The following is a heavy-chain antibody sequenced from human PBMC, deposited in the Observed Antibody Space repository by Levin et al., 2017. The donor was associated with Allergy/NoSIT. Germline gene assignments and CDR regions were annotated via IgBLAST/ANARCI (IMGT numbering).Heavy chain of an antibody. CDR1: GYTFTGYY. Sequence: ASVKVSCKASGYTFTGYYMHWVRQAPGQGLEWMGRINPNSGGTNYAQKFQGRVTMTRDTSISTAYMELSRLRSDDTAVYYCASADCSSTSCYPNWYFDLWGRGTLVTVSS. CDR3: ASADCSSTSCYPNWYFDL. D-gene: IGHD2-2*01. CDR2: INPNSGGT. V-gene: IGHV1-2*06. J-gene: IGHJ2*01.